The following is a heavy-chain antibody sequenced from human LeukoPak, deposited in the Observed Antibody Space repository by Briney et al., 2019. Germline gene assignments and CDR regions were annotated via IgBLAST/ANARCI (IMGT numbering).Heavy chain of an antibody. CDR3: ARGGPIAVAGLEDDY. Sequence: ASVKVSCKASGYTFTSYGISWVQQAPGQGLEWMGWISAYNGNTNYAQKLQGRVTMTTDTSTSTAYMELRSLRSDDTAVYYCARGGPIAVAGLEDDYWGQGTLVTVSS. CDR2: ISAYNGNT. D-gene: IGHD6-19*01. V-gene: IGHV1-18*01. J-gene: IGHJ4*02. CDR1: GYTFTSYG.